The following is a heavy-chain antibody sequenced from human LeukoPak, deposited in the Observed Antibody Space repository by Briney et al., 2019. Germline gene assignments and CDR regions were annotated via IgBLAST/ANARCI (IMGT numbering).Heavy chain of an antibody. Sequence: SETLSLTCAVYGGSFSGYYWSWIRQPPGKGLEWIGEINHSGSTNYNPSLKSRVTMSVDTSKNQFSLKLSSVTAADTAVYYCARGAPAAISPLDYWGQGTLVTVSS. J-gene: IGHJ4*02. V-gene: IGHV4-34*01. D-gene: IGHD2-2*01. CDR1: GGSFSGYY. CDR2: INHSGST. CDR3: ARGAPAAISPLDY.